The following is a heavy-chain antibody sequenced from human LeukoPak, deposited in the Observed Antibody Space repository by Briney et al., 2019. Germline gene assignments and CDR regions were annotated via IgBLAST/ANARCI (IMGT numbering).Heavy chain of an antibody. CDR3: AKLPLSGSGSWANAFDI. D-gene: IGHD3-10*01. V-gene: IGHV3-30*18. CDR1: GFTFSSYG. CDR2: ISYDGSNK. J-gene: IGHJ3*02. Sequence: GGSLRLSCAASGFTFSSYGMHWVRQAPGKGLEWVAVISYDGSNKYYADSVKGRFTISRDNSKNTLYLQMNSLRAEDTAVYSCAKLPLSGSGSWANAFDIWGQGTMVTVSS.